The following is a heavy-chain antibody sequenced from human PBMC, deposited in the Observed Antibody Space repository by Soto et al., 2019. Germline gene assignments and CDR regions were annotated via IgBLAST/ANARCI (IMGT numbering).Heavy chain of an antibody. Sequence: QVQLVESGGGVVQSGRSPRLSCAASGFTYSSFGMHWVRQAPGKGLEWVALIWHDGTFTHYADSVKGRFTISRDNSKNMLYLQMNSLRADDTAVYYCVRERHFRGGPDDIWGQGTMVTVSS. J-gene: IGHJ3*02. V-gene: IGHV3-33*01. D-gene: IGHD3-3*02. CDR2: IWHDGTFT. CDR3: VRERHFRGGPDDI. CDR1: GFTYSSFG.